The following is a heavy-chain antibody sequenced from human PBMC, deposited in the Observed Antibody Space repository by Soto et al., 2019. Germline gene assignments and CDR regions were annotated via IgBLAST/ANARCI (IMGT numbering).Heavy chain of an antibody. CDR1: GFSLSSTRMA. Sequence: QITLKESGPTLVKPTQTLTLTCTFSGFSLSSTRMAVGWIRQPPGKALEWLALIYWDDDKRYSPFLTSRLTTTKDTSKNQVVLTMSNMDPVDTARYYCAHIVVAGLGYYFDYWGQGTLVTVSS. CDR3: AHIVVAGLGYYFDY. V-gene: IGHV2-5*02. D-gene: IGHD6-19*01. J-gene: IGHJ4*02. CDR2: IYWDDDK.